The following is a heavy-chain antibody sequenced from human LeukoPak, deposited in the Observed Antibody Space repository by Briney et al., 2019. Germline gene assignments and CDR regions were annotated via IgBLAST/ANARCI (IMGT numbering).Heavy chain of an antibody. V-gene: IGHV1-18*01. CDR3: ARDKNYYDSSPVAM. D-gene: IGHD3-22*01. Sequence: GASVKVSCKASGYTFTSYGISWVRQAPGQGLEWMGWISAYNGNTNYAQKLQGRVTMTTDTSTSTAYMELRSLRSDDTAVYYCARDKNYYDSSPVAMWGQGTLVTVSS. CDR2: ISAYNGNT. CDR1: GYTFTSYG. J-gene: IGHJ4*02.